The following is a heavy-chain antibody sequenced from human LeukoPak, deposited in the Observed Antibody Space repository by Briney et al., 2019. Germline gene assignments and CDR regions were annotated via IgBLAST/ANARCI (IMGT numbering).Heavy chain of an antibody. CDR2: INSDGTST. CDR1: GFTFSSYL. V-gene: IGHV3-74*01. Sequence: GGALRLCCAASGFTFSSYLMHWVRQAPGEGVVWGSRINSDGTSTNYADSVKGRFTISRENAKNQLYLQMNSLSAEAPAIYSCSKGQELDDGVLESWGRGTLVTVSS. J-gene: IGHJ4*02. CDR3: SKGQELDDGVLES. D-gene: IGHD1-1*01.